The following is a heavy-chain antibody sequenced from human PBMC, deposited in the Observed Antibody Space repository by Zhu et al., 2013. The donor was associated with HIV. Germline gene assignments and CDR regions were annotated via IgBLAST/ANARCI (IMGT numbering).Heavy chain of an antibody. CDR3: ARANSRTYSSSWFRGTEYDYYYYGMDV. CDR1: GGSISSYY. J-gene: IGHJ6*02. CDR2: IYYSGST. Sequence: QVQLQESGPGLVKPSETLSLTCTVSGGSISSYYWSWIRQPPGKGLEWIGYIYYSGSTNYNPSLKSRVTISVDTSKNQFSLKLSSVTAADTAVYYCARANSRTYSSSWFRGTEYDYYYYGMDVWGQGTTVTVSS. D-gene: IGHD6-13*01. V-gene: IGHV4-59*01.